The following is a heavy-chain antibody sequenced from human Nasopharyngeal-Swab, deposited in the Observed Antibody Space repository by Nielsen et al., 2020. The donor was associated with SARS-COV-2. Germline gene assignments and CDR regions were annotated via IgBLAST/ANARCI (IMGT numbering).Heavy chain of an antibody. D-gene: IGHD5-24*01. J-gene: IGHJ5*01. Sequence: GGSLRPSCAASGFTFDDYALSWVRQVPGKGLEWVSRITWNGDSTGYVDSVKGRFTISRDNANNSLFLQMNSLRAEDTAIYYCARDRDVDFLDSWGQGTLVTVSS. CDR2: ITWNGDST. CDR1: GFTFDDYA. V-gene: IGHV3-20*04. CDR3: ARDRDVDFLDS.